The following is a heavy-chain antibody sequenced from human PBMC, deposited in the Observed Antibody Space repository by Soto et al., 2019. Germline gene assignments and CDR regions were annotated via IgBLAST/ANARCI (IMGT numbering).Heavy chain of an antibody. J-gene: IGHJ4*02. CDR2: ISGSGGSI. CDR1: GFTFGIYA. V-gene: IGHV3-23*01. Sequence: PGGSLRLSCAASGFTFGIYAMSWVRQAPGKGLEWVSSISGSGGSIYYAHSVKGRFTISRDKTKNTLDLQMNSLRAEDTAVYHCARVAPEYRSTPRRLDFWGQGTMVTVSS. CDR3: ARVAPEYRSTPRRLDF. D-gene: IGHD6-13*01.